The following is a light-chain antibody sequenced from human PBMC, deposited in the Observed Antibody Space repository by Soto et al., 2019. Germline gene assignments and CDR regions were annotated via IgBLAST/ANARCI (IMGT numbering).Light chain of an antibody. CDR3: SSYTTSSSYV. Sequence: QSVLTQPASVSGSPGQSISISCTGTSSDVGVYIYVSWYQQHPGKAPKLMIYDVTSRPSGVSYRFSGSKSGNTAYLTISGLQAEDEADYYCSSYTTSSSYVFGTGTKVTV. CDR1: SSDVGVYIY. CDR2: DVT. V-gene: IGLV2-14*01. J-gene: IGLJ1*01.